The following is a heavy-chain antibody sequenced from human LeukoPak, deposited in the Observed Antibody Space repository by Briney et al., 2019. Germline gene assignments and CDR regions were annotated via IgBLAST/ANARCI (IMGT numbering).Heavy chain of an antibody. V-gene: IGHV1-2*02. CDR1: GYTFTGYY. J-gene: IGHJ4*02. D-gene: IGHD3-10*01. CDR3: ARGYYGSGGEFDY. Sequence: ASVEVSCKASGYTFTGYYIHWLRQAPGQGLEWMGWINPNSGGTNYAQKFQGRVTMTRDASISTAYMELSRQRSDDTAVYYCARGYYGSGGEFDYWGQGTLVTVSS. CDR2: INPNSGGT.